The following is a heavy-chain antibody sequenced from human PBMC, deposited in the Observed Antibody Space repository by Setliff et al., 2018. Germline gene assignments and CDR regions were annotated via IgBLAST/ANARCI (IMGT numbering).Heavy chain of an antibody. CDR1: GFSFTNFW. Sequence: PGGSLRLSCAASGFSFTNFWMAWVRQLPGKGLEWVANIKQDGSENHYVDSVKGRFTISRDTARNSLFLQMNILEVEDTAVYYCVSVRMEMATSPIDYWGQGTLVTVSS. J-gene: IGHJ4*02. V-gene: IGHV3-7*01. CDR3: VSVRMEMATSPIDY. D-gene: IGHD5-12*01. CDR2: IKQDGSEN.